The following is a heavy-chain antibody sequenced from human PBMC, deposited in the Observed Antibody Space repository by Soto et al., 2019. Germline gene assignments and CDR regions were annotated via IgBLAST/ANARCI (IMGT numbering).Heavy chain of an antibody. CDR3: AKPIPLFGVPWFWGGSRGRGPFLDY. J-gene: IGHJ4*02. V-gene: IGHV3-30*18. CDR1: GFTFSVYG. Sequence: QVQLEESGGGVVQPGRSLRLSCAASGFTFSVYGMHWVRQAPGKGLEWVAVISSEGSSQHYADSVRGRFSISRDNAKNTVALFMNSRRGEDRAVYYCAKPIPLFGVPWFWGGSRGRGPFLDYGAQGPLVPVS. CDR2: ISSEGSSQ. D-gene: IGHD3-3*01.